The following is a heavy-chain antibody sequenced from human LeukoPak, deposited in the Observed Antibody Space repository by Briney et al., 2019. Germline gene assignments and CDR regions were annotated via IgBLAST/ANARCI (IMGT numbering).Heavy chain of an antibody. J-gene: IGHJ4*02. CDR3: AREGSGSGWYSDY. CDR2: ISSSSYI. V-gene: IGHV3-21*01. D-gene: IGHD6-19*01. Sequence: PGGSLRLSCAASGFTFSTYNMNWVRQAPGKGLEWASSISSSSYIYYADSVKGRFTISRDNAKNSLYLQMNSLRAEDTAVYYCAREGSGSGWYSDYWGQGTLVTVSS. CDR1: GFTFSTYN.